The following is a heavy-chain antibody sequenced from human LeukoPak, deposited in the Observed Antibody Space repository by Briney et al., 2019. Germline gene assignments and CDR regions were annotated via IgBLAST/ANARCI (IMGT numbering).Heavy chain of an antibody. D-gene: IGHD3-22*01. V-gene: IGHV5-10-1*01. Sequence: GESLKISCKGSGYSFTSYWISWVRQMPGKGLEWMARIDPSDSYTNYSPSFQGHVTISAAKSISTAYLQWSSLKASDTAMYYCARGYDSSGYRPVGFDYWGQGTLVTVSS. CDR2: IDPSDSYT. CDR3: ARGYDSSGYRPVGFDY. J-gene: IGHJ4*02. CDR1: GYSFTSYW.